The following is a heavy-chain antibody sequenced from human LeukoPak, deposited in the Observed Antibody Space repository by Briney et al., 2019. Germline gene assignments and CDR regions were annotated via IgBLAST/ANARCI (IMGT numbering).Heavy chain of an antibody. Sequence: PGGSLRLSCVVSGFTFSSYSINWVRQAPGKGLEWVSSISSKSRYIYYADSVKGRFTISRDNAKNSLSLQMNSLRAEDTAVYYCARDSGSGRGNYYYGMDVWGQGTTVTVSS. CDR1: GFTFSSYS. CDR3: ARDSGSGRGNYYYGMDV. D-gene: IGHD3-10*01. CDR2: ISSKSRYI. V-gene: IGHV3-21*01. J-gene: IGHJ6*02.